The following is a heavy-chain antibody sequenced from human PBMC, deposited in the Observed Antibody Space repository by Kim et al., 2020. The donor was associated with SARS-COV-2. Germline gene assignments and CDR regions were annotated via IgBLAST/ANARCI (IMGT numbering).Heavy chain of an antibody. D-gene: IGHD3-16*01. CDR3: AGVQXXSLVXXXXV. V-gene: IGHV5-51*01. J-gene: IGHJ6*02. CDR2: IYPGDSDA. CDR1: GYQFPNYW. Sequence: GESLKISCKASGYQFPNYWIAWVRQMPEKGLECMGIIYPGDSDARYSPSFKGQVIISTDKSINTAYLQWHSLEASDSALYFCAGVQXXSLVXXXXVWGQGXXXXVTS.